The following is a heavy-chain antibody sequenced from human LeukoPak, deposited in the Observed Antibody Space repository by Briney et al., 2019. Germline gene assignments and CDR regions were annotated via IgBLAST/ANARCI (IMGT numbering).Heavy chain of an antibody. Sequence: PSETLSLTCAVYGGSFSGYYWSWIRQPPGKGLEWIGEINHSGSTNYNPSLKSRVTISVDTSKNQFSLKLSSVTAADTAVYYCASHPDIVARGGFDYWGQGTLVTVSS. CDR2: INHSGST. J-gene: IGHJ4*02. CDR3: ASHPDIVARGGFDY. V-gene: IGHV4-34*01. CDR1: GGSFSGYY. D-gene: IGHD2-15*01.